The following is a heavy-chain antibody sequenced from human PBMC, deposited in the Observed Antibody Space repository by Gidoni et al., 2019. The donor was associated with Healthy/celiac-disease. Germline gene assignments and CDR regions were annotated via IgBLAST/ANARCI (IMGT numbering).Heavy chain of an antibody. V-gene: IGHV3-30*18. CDR3: AKDWSGYYYYFDY. Sequence: VRLVACGGGAVRPGRSLRLSCHALGFTFSSYGMHWVRPDPGKGVEWLAVISNDGSNKSDADSVKSRFTISRDNSKNTLYLQMTSLRAEDTAVYYCAKDWSGYYYYFDYWGQGTLVTVSS. D-gene: IGHD3-3*01. CDR1: GFTFSSYG. J-gene: IGHJ4*02. CDR2: ISNDGSNK.